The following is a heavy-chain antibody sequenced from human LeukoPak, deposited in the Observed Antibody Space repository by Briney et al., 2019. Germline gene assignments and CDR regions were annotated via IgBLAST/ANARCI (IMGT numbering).Heavy chain of an antibody. J-gene: IGHJ4*02. CDR1: GFTFSTYE. D-gene: IGHD5-12*01. Sequence: GGSLRLSCAASGFTFSTYEMTWVRQAPGKGLEWVSGISGSGGTTSYAGSVKGRFTISRDNSKNTLYLQVNSLRAEDTAVYYCATRTSASGYDSWGQGTLVTVSS. CDR3: ATRTSASGYDS. CDR2: ISGSGGTT. V-gene: IGHV3-23*01.